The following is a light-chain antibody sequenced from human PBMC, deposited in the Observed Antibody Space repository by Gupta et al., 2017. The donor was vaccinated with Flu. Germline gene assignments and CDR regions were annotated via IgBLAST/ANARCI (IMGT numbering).Light chain of an antibody. V-gene: IGKV2-28*01. CDR1: QSLLHSNGYNY. CDR2: LGS. CDR3: MQALQTPLT. Sequence: ISCRSSQSLLHSNGYNYLDWYLQKPGQSPQLLIYLGSNRASGVPDRFSGSGSGTDFTLKISRVEAEDVGVYYCMQALQTPLTFGGGTKLEIK. J-gene: IGKJ4*01.